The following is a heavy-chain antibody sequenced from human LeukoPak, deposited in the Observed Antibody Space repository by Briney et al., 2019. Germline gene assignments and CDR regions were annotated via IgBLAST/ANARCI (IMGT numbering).Heavy chain of an antibody. CDR2: TI. CDR3: ARDGGSGCSFEY. D-gene: IGHD6-19*01. CDR1: RFTFSDYY. Sequence: GGSLRLSCAASRFTFSDYYMNWIRQAPGKGLEWVYTISYADSVRGRFTISRDNTKNSLYLQMDSLTVEDTAVYYCARDGGSGCSFEYWGQGILVAVSS. J-gene: IGHJ4*02. V-gene: IGHV3-11*01.